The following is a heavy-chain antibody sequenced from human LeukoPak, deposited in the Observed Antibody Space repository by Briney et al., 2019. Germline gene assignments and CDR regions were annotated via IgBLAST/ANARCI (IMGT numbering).Heavy chain of an antibody. Sequence: GGSLRLSCAASGFTFSSYAMTWVRQAPGKGLEWVSAISASGGSTYYADSVKGRFTISRDNSKNTLYLQMNSLRAEDTAVYYCARGVLEYGDYGVDYWGQGTLVTVSS. D-gene: IGHD4-17*01. CDR1: GFTFSSYA. V-gene: IGHV3-23*01. CDR3: ARGVLEYGDYGVDY. J-gene: IGHJ4*02. CDR2: ISASGGST.